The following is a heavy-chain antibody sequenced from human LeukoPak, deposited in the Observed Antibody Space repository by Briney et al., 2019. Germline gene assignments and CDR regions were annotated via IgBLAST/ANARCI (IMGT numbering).Heavy chain of an antibody. CDR1: GFTFSSYW. CDR3: ARDQGFGELLYLGLDY. J-gene: IGHJ4*02. V-gene: IGHV3-7*01. CDR2: IKQDESEK. Sequence: GGSLRLSCAASGFTFSSYWVSWVRQAPGKGLEWVANIKQDESEKYYVDSVKGRFTISRDNSKNTLYLQMNSLRAEDTAVYYCARDQGFGELLYLGLDYWGQGTLVTVSS. D-gene: IGHD3-10*01.